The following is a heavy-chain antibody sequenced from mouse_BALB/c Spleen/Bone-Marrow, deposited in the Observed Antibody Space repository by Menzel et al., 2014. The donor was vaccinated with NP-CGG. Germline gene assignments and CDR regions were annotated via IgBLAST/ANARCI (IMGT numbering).Heavy chain of an antibody. CDR2: INPYNGGT. CDR1: GYSFTGYT. Sequence: EVKLVESGPELVKPGASMKISCKASGYSFTGYTMNWVKQSHGKNLEWIGLINPYNGGTNYNQKFKGKATLTVDKSSSTAYMELLSLTSEDSAVYYCARDYYGFSYGFAYWGQGTPVTVSA. J-gene: IGHJ3*01. D-gene: IGHD1-1*01. CDR3: ARDYYGFSYGFAY. V-gene: IGHV1-18*01.